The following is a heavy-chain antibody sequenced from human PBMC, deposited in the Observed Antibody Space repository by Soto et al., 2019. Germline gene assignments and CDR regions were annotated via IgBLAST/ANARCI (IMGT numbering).Heavy chain of an antibody. CDR2: ISSSSGII. CDR1: GFTFRSYS. J-gene: IGHJ4*02. D-gene: IGHD6-6*01. Sequence: ESGGGLVQRGGSLRLSCAASGFTFRSYSMNWVRQAPGKGLEWVSYISSSSGIIYYADSVKGRFTVSRDNAKNSLYLQMNSLRDDDTAVYYCARDEGYSSSVPYWGQGILVTVSS. CDR3: ARDEGYSSSVPY. V-gene: IGHV3-48*02.